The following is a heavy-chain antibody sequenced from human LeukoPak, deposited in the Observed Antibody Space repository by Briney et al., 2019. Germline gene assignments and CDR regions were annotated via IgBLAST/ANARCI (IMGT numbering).Heavy chain of an antibody. V-gene: IGHV1-69*05. J-gene: IGHJ6*03. CDR1: GGTFSSYA. CDR2: IIPIFGTA. CDR3: ASPSGSYNYYYYYMDV. D-gene: IGHD1-26*01. Sequence: SVKVSCKASGGTFSSYAISWVRQAPGQGLEWMGGIIPIFGTANYAQKFQGRVTITTDESTSTAYMELSSLRSEDTAVYYCASPSGSYNYYYYYMDVWGKGTTVTVSS.